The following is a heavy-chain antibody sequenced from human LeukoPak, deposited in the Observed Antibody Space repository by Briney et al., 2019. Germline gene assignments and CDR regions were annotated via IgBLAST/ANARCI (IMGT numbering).Heavy chain of an antibody. J-gene: IGHJ4*02. D-gene: IGHD3-10*01. V-gene: IGHV3-23*01. CDR1: GFTFSNYG. Sequence: GGSLRLSCAASGFTFSNYGMSWVRQAPGKGLEWVSTISGSGSATYNAGSVKGRFTTSRDNSNNTLYLQKNSLRAEDTAVYYCARVGMVRGVTFDYWGQGTLVTVSS. CDR3: ARVGMVRGVTFDY. CDR2: ISGSGSAT.